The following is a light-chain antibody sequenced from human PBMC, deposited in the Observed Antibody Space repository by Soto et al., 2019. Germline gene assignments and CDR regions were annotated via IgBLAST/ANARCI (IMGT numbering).Light chain of an antibody. Sequence: QSALTQPRSVSGSPGQSVTISCTGTSSDVGAYNCVSWYQQHPGKAPRLMIYDVTKRPSGVPDRFSGSKSGSTASLTISGLQAEDEADYYCCSDAGSNTHVVFGGGTQLPVL. CDR2: DVT. J-gene: IGLJ2*01. V-gene: IGLV2-11*01. CDR1: SSDVGAYNC. CDR3: CSDAGSNTHVV.